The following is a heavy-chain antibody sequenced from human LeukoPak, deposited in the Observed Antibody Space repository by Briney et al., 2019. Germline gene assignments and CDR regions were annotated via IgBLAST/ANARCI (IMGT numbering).Heavy chain of an antibody. V-gene: IGHV4-59*01. CDR3: ARSDSSGWYRGDFDY. D-gene: IGHD6-19*01. CDR2: IYYSGST. J-gene: IGHJ4*02. CDR1: GGSISSYY. Sequence: SETLSLTCTVSGGSISSYYWSWIRQPPGKGLEWIGYIYYSGSTNYIPSLKSRVTISVDTSKNQFSLKLSSVTAADTAVYYCARSDSSGWYRGDFDYWGQGTLVTVSS.